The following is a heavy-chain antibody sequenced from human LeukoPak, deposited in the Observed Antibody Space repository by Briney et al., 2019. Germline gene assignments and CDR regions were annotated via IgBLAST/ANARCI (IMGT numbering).Heavy chain of an antibody. V-gene: IGHV1-2*06. D-gene: IGHD3-3*01. J-gene: IGHJ3*02. CDR3: ARGITIFGVALDAFDI. Sequence: GASVKASCKASGYTFTGYYMHWVRQAPGQGLEWMGRINPNSGGTNYAQKFQGRVTMTRDTYISTAYMELSRLRSDDTAVYYCARGITIFGVALDAFDIWGQGTMVTVSS. CDR1: GYTFTGYY. CDR2: INPNSGGT.